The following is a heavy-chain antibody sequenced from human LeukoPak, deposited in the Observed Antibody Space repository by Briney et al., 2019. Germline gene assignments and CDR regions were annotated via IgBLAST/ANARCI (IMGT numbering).Heavy chain of an antibody. D-gene: IGHD3-9*01. V-gene: IGHV1-8*01. J-gene: IGHJ4*02. CDR1: GYTFTSYD. CDR2: MNPNSGNT. CDR3: ARGGDDILTGHSDY. Sequence: ASVKVSCKASGYTFTSYDINWVRQATGQGLEWMGWMNPNSGNTGYAQKLQGRVTVTRNTSISTAYMELSSLRSEDTAVYYCARGGDDILTGHSDYWGQGTLVTVSS.